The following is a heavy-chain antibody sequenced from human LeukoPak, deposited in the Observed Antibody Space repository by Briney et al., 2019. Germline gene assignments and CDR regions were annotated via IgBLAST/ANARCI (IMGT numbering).Heavy chain of an antibody. D-gene: IGHD3-22*01. Sequence: GGSLTLSCAASGFTFSGYTMNWVRQAPGKGLEWLSYISSSTTIYYEGSVKGRFTISRDNAKNSLFLQMNSLRDEDTAVYYCARAGYYDSTGQGFDYWGQGTLVTVSS. CDR1: GFTFSGYT. V-gene: IGHV3-48*02. CDR2: ISSSTTI. J-gene: IGHJ4*02. CDR3: ARAGYYDSTGQGFDY.